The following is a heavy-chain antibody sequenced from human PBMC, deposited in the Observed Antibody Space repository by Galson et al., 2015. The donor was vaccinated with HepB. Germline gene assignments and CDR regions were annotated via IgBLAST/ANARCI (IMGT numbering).Heavy chain of an antibody. Sequence: SVKVSCKASGYTFISYGISWMRQAPGQGLEWMGWISGHNGITNYENKFQGRVTMTTDTATSTAYMELRSLRSDDAAVYYCARDASYYYDNSGYYSDYWGQGTLVTVSS. D-gene: IGHD3-22*01. CDR3: ARDASYYYDNSGYYSDY. CDR1: GYTFISYG. J-gene: IGHJ4*02. V-gene: IGHV1-18*04. CDR2: ISGHNGIT.